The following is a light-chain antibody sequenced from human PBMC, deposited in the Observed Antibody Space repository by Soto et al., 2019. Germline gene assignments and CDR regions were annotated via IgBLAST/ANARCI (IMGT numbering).Light chain of an antibody. Sequence: DIQRTQSPSTLSASVGDRVTITCRASQSISSWLAWYQQRPGKAPKLLIYDASSLQSGVPSRFSGSGSGTEFTLTISSLQPDDFVTYYCQQYNSYSPAFGQGTKVDIK. CDR2: DAS. CDR3: QQYNSYSPA. J-gene: IGKJ1*01. V-gene: IGKV1-5*01. CDR1: QSISSW.